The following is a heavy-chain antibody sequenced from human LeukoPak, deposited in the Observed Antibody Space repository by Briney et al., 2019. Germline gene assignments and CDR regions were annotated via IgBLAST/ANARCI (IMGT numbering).Heavy chain of an antibody. D-gene: IGHD6-13*01. V-gene: IGHV3-9*01. CDR1: GFTFDDYA. CDR2: ISWNSGSI. J-gene: IGHJ4*02. Sequence: GGSLRLSCAASGFTFDDYAMHWVRQAPGKGLEWVSGISWNSGSIGYADSVKGRFTISRDNAKNSLYLQMNSPRAEDTALYYCAKDSSQKPLDYWGQGTLVTVSS. CDR3: AKDSSQKPLDY.